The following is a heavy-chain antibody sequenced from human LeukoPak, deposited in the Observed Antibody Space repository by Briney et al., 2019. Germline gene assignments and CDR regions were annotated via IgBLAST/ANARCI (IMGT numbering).Heavy chain of an antibody. CDR3: ARSRVPDY. CDR2: INHSGST. J-gene: IGHJ4*02. Sequence: PSETLSLTCAVYGGSFSGYYWSWIRQPPGKGLEWIGKINHSGSTNYNPSLKSRVTISVDTSKNQFSLKLSSVTAADTAVYYCARSRVPDYWGQGTLVTVSS. CDR1: GGSFSGYY. D-gene: IGHD3-10*01. V-gene: IGHV4-34*01.